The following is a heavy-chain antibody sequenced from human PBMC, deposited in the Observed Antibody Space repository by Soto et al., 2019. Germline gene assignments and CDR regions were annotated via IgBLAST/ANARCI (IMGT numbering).Heavy chain of an antibody. CDR2: IYYSGST. V-gene: IGHV4-31*03. CDR3: ARDNLRLGFDY. Sequence: QVQLQESGPGLVKPSQTLSLTCTVSGVSVSSGGYYWSWIRQHPGKGLEWIGYIYYSGSTYYNPSLKSRVTISLDTSKNQFSLKVNSVTAADTAVYYCARDNLRLGFDYWGQGTLVTVSS. CDR1: GVSVSSGGYY. D-gene: IGHD3-16*01. J-gene: IGHJ4*02.